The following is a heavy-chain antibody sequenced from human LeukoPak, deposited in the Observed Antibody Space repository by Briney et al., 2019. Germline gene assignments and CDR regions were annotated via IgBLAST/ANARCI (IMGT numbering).Heavy chain of an antibody. CDR2: IYSGGST. V-gene: IGHV3-66*01. Sequence: GGSLRLSRAASGFTVSTNYMSCASQAPGDGLESDSVIYSGGSTYYADSVKGRFTISRDNSKNTLYLQMNSLRVEDTAVYYCARDSSVGSYDYFDYWGQGTLVTVSS. D-gene: IGHD3-22*01. CDR3: ARDSSVGSYDYFDY. CDR1: GFTVSTNY. J-gene: IGHJ4*02.